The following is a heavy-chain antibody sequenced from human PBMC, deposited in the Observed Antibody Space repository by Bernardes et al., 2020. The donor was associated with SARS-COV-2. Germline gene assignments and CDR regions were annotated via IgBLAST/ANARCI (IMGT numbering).Heavy chain of an antibody. CDR1: GFTFSNYG. D-gene: IGHD6-6*01. CDR3: AKTPRRHITTRPLDYTNYYFDY. J-gene: IGHJ4*02. V-gene: IGHV3-30*18. CDR2: ISFDGNNK. Sequence: GGSLRLSRAASGFTFSNYGMHWVRQAPGKGLEWVAVISFDGNNKYYADSVKGRFTISRDNSKNTLYLQMNSLRAEDTAVYYCAKTPRRHITTRPLDYTNYYFDYWGQGTLVTVSS.